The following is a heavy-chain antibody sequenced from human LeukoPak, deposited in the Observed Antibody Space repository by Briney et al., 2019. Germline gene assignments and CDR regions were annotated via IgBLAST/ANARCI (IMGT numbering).Heavy chain of an antibody. J-gene: IGHJ4*02. CDR3: AKPKAVAGTFDYFDS. CDR1: GFTFSSYA. V-gene: IGHV3-23*01. Sequence: GSLRLSCAASGFTFSSYAMSWVRQAPGKGLEWVSSISNSGGNTYYADSVKGRFTISRDNSKNTLYLQMNSLRAEDTAVYYCAKPKAVAGTFDYFDSWGQGTLVTVSS. D-gene: IGHD6-19*01. CDR2: ISNSGGNT.